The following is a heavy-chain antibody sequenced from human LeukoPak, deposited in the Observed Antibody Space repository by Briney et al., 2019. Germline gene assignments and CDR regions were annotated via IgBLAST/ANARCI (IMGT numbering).Heavy chain of an antibody. Sequence: GRSLRLSCAASGFTFSNYGMHCVRQAPGKGLEWVAGISEDGINKYYADSVKARFTIPRDNSNNTLFLQMNNLRADDTAVYYCAKDRETTASGTFDYWGQGVLVTVSS. V-gene: IGHV3-30*18. CDR2: ISEDGINK. D-gene: IGHD6-13*01. CDR3: AKDRETTASGTFDY. CDR1: GFTFSNYG. J-gene: IGHJ4*02.